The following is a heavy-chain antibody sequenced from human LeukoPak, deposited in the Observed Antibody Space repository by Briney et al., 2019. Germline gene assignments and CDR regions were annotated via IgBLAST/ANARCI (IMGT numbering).Heavy chain of an antibody. CDR2: IDQDELEK. CDR1: GFTFSSDW. D-gene: IGHD3-10*01. Sequence: GGSLRLSCAASGFTFSSDWVHCVRQAPGTGLKAWSDIDQDELEKYYLDSARGRFTISRHNGKNSLYLEMNSLRVEDTGVYFCARPSERFSMITVLDVWGKGTTVTVSS. CDR3: ARPSERFSMITVLDV. V-gene: IGHV3-7*03. J-gene: IGHJ6*04.